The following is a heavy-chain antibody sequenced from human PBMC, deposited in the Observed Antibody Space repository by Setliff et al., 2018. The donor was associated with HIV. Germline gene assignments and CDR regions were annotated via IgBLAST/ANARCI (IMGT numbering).Heavy chain of an antibody. Sequence: SETLSLTCGVSGYSISSGEFWGWIRQPPGKGLEWIGNIYYIGNTYYNPSLKSRVTISVDTSKNLFSLKVNSVTAADTAVYYCARHDITLVRGLVWGQGTTVTVS. V-gene: IGHV4-38-2*01. CDR2: IYYIGNT. CDR1: GYSISSGEF. J-gene: IGHJ6*02. D-gene: IGHD3-10*01. CDR3: ARHDITLVRGLV.